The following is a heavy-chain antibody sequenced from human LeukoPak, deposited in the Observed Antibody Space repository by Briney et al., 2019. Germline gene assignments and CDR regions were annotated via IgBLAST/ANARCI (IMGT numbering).Heavy chain of an antibody. CDR3: ARDHPMLLDGLGLFDY. CDR2: ISGSGSTI. CDR1: GFTFSDYY. V-gene: IGHV3-11*04. Sequence: GGSLRLSCAASGFTFSDYYMTWIRQAPGKGPEWVSHISGSGSTIYYADSVKGRFTISRDNAKNSLYLQMNSLRAEDTAVYYCARDHPMLLDGLGLFDYWGQGTLVTVSS. J-gene: IGHJ4*02. D-gene: IGHD3-16*01.